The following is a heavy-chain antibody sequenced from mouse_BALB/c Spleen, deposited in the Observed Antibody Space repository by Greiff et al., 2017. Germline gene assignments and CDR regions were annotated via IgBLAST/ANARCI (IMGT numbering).Heavy chain of an antibody. D-gene: IGHD2-4*01. CDR1: GFSLTSYG. CDR2: IWAGGST. Sequence: VQLQESGPGLVAPSQSLSITCTVSGFSLTSYGVHWVRQPPGKGLEWLGVIWAGGSTNYNSALMSRLSISKDNSKSQVFLKMNSLQTDDTAMYYCASYDYDEGGAMDYWGQGTSVTVSS. CDR3: ASYDYDEGGAMDY. J-gene: IGHJ4*01. V-gene: IGHV2-9*02.